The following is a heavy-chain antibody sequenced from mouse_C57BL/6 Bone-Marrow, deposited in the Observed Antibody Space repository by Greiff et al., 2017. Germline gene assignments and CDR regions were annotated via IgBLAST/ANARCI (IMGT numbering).Heavy chain of an antibody. CDR1: FTDYY. J-gene: IGHJ3*01. Sequence: FTDYYINWLKQRPGQGLEWIGWIFPGSGSTYYNEKFKGKATLTVDKSSSTAYMLLSSLTSEDSAVYFCARWGDYYGPWFAYWGQGTLVTVSA. CDR3: ARWGDYYGPWFAY. CDR2: IFPGSGST. V-gene: IGHV1-75*01. D-gene: IGHD1-1*01.